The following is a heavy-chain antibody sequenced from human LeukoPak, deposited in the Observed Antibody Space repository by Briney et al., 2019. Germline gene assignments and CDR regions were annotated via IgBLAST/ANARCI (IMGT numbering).Heavy chain of an antibody. V-gene: IGHV5-51*01. CDR1: GCSFTNYW. CDR3: ARGPRYFDP. Sequence: GASLKISFKGAGCSFTNYWIGWGRPMAGKALEWMGFIYPGASDIRYSPPFPGQVTISADKSISTAYLQWSSLKASDTAMYYCARGPRYFDPWGQGTLVTVSS. D-gene: IGHD2-15*01. CDR2: IYPGASDI. J-gene: IGHJ5*02.